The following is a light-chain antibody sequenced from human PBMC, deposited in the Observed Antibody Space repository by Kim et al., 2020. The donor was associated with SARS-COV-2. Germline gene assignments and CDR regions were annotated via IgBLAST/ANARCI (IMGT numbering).Light chain of an antibody. J-gene: IGKJ1*01. CDR2: KAS. CDR1: QSISTW. CDR3: QQYNSYPWT. Sequence: DIQMTQSPSTLSASIGDRVTITCRASQSISTWLAWYQQKPGKAPKLLIQKASSLQSGVPSRFSGSGSGTEFTLTISRLQPDDFFTYFCQQYNSYPWTFGQGTKVDIK. V-gene: IGKV1-5*03.